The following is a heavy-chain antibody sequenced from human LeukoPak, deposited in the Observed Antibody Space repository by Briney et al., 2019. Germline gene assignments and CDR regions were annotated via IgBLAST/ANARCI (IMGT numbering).Heavy chain of an antibody. CDR1: GFTFDDYG. CDR2: INWNGGST. D-gene: IGHD6-19*01. J-gene: IGHJ1*01. CDR3: ARDLFFSDAGYSSGWRAEYFHH. V-gene: IGHV3-20*04. Sequence: PGGSLRLSCAASGFTFDDYGMSWVRQAPGKGLEWVSGINWNGGSTGYADSVKGRFTISRDNAKNSLYLQMNSLRAEDTAVYYCARDLFFSDAGYSSGWRAEYFHHWGQGTLVTVSS.